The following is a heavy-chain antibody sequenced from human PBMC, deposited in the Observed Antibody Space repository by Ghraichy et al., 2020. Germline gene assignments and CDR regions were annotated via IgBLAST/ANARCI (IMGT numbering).Heavy chain of an antibody. V-gene: IGHV4-34*01. Sequence: SQTLSLTCAVYGGSFSGYYWSWIRQPPGKGLEWIGEINHSGSTNYNPSLKSRVTISVDTSKNQFSLKLSSVTAADTAVYYCARGPLPVTTNIFDYWGQGTLVTVSS. CDR2: INHSGST. D-gene: IGHD1-14*01. J-gene: IGHJ4*02. CDR3: ARGPLPVTTNIFDY. CDR1: GGSFSGYY.